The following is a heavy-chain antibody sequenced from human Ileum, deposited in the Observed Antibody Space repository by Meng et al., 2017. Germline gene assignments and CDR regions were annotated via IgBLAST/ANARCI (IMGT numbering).Heavy chain of an antibody. D-gene: IGHD6-19*01. J-gene: IGHJ5*02. CDR1: GGSFSANY. CDR3: ARTYSNGWPPLYSWFDP. Sequence: QVQLQQWGAGLLKPSETLALTCVVFGGSFSANYWTWIRQPPGKGLEWIGEINHSGSTNYKPSLKSRVTISVDTSKKQFSLKLTSVTAADTAVYYCARTYSNGWPPLYSWFDPWGQGSLVTVSS. V-gene: IGHV4-34*01. CDR2: INHSGST.